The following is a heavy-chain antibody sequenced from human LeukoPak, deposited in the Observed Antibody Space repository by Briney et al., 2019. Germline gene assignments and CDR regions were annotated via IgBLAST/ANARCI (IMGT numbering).Heavy chain of an antibody. V-gene: IGHV4-59*01. CDR3: ARGLRSASGTYYSFDY. CDR2: IYYSGST. CDR1: GFTFSSYW. J-gene: IGHJ4*02. Sequence: LRLSCAASGFTFSSYWMSWIRQPPGKGLEWIGYIYYSGSTNCNPSLKSRVTISVDTSKNQFSLKLSSVTAADTAVYYCARGLRSASGTYYSFDYWGQGTLVTVSS. D-gene: IGHD1-26*01.